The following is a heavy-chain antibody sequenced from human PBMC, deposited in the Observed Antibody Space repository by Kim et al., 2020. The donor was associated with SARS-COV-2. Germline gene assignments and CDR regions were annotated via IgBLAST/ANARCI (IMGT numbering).Heavy chain of an antibody. CDR3: AQNWNLDR. D-gene: IGHD1-1*01. Sequence: GGSLRLSCAASGFTFSTYAMSWVRQAPGKGLEWVSFISYNGVGTYYADSVKGRFTISRDNTENTLHLQMNSLRADDTAVYYCAQNWNLDRWGQGTLVTVS. CDR1: GFTFSTYA. V-gene: IGHV3-23*01. J-gene: IGHJ5*02. CDR2: ISYNGVGT.